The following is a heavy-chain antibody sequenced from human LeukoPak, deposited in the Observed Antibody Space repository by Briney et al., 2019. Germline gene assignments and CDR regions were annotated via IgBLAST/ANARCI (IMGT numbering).Heavy chain of an antibody. D-gene: IGHD2-15*01. CDR3: ARGAATDWAAFDI. J-gene: IGHJ3*02. CDR2: INPNSGGT. Sequence: ASVKVSCKASGYTFTGYYMHWVRQAPGQGLEWMGWINPNSGGTNYAQKFQGRVTMTRDTAISTAYMELSRLRSDDTAVYYCARGAATDWAAFDIWGQGTMVTVSS. CDR1: GYTFTGYY. V-gene: IGHV1-2*02.